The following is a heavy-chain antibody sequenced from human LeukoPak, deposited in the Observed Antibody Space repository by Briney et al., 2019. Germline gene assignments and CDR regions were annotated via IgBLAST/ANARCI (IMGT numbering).Heavy chain of an antibody. V-gene: IGHV3-30-3*01. CDR3: ASVLHIYCSGGSCYEGACLN. Sequence: PGGSLRLSCAASGFTFSSYAMHWVRQAPGKGLEWVAVISYDGNNKYYADSVKGRFTISRDNSKNTVYLQMNSLRAEDTAVYYCASVLHIYCSGGSCYEGACLNWGQGTLVTVSS. D-gene: IGHD2-15*01. CDR1: GFTFSSYA. CDR2: ISYDGNNK. J-gene: IGHJ4*02.